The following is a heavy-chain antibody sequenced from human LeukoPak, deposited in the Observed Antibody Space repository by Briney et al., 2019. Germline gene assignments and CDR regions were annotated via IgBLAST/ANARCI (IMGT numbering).Heavy chain of an antibody. V-gene: IGHV3-30-3*01. Sequence: PGGSLRLSCAASGFTFSSYAMHWVRQAPGKGLEWVAVISYDGSNKYYADSVKGRFTISRDNSKNTLYLQMNSLRAEDTAVYYCARDSGYDLCGGDCYWYFDYWGQGTLVTVSS. CDR3: ARDSGYDLCGGDCYWYFDY. J-gene: IGHJ4*02. CDR2: ISYDGSNK. D-gene: IGHD2-21*01. CDR1: GFTFSSYA.